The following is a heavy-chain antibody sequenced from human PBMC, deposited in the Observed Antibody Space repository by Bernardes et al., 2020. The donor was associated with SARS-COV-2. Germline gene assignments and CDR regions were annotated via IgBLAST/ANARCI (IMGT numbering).Heavy chain of an antibody. CDR3: ARGLSYCSGGSCYSSFFRWGNWFDP. J-gene: IGHJ5*02. CDR2: INHSGST. Sequence: SETLSLTCAVYGGSFSGYYWSWIRQPPGKGLEWIGEINHSGSTNYNPSLKSRVTISVDTSKNQFSLKLSSVTAADTAVYYCARGLSYCSGGSCYSSFFRWGNWFDPWGQGTLVTVSS. V-gene: IGHV4-34*01. D-gene: IGHD2-15*01. CDR1: GGSFSGYY.